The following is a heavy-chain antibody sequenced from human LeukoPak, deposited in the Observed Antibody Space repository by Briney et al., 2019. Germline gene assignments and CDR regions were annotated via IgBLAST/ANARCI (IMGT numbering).Heavy chain of an antibody. J-gene: IGHJ4*02. Sequence: GGSLRLSCTTSGLTFSTSGINWVRHAPRKGLEWIASIGPPGFERCHTDSIKGLFTISRDNANNSLYLQMDSLRAEDTAVYYCATETNGRHYDYWGQGTPLTASS. CDR1: GLTFSTSG. CDR3: ATETNGRHYDY. D-gene: IGHD1-14*01. CDR2: IGPPGFER. V-gene: IGHV3-21*06.